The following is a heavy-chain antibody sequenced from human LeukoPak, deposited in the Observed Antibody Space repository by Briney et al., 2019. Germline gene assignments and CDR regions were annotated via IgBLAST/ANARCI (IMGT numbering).Heavy chain of an antibody. V-gene: IGHV3-23*01. D-gene: IGHD3-10*01. Sequence: PGGSLRLSCSASGFTFSSYAMSWVRQAPGKGLEWVSAISGSGGSTYYADSVKGRFTISRDNSKNTLYLQMNSLRAEDTAVYYCARNYFGSGSYPLPYYFDYWGQGTLVTVSS. CDR1: GFTFSSYA. J-gene: IGHJ4*02. CDR3: ARNYFGSGSYPLPYYFDY. CDR2: ISGSGGST.